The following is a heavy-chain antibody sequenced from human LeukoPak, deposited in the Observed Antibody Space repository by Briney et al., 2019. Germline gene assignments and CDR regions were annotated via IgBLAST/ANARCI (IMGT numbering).Heavy chain of an antibody. CDR2: ISACNGNT. CDR1: GYTFTSYG. CDR3: ARDIAVAESDY. J-gene: IGHJ4*02. Sequence: ASMKVSCKASGYTFTSYGISWVRQAPGQGLEWMGWISACNGNTNYAQKLQGRVTMTTDTSTSTAYMELRSLRSDATAVYYCARDIAVAESDYWGQGTLVTVSS. D-gene: IGHD6-19*01. V-gene: IGHV1-18*01.